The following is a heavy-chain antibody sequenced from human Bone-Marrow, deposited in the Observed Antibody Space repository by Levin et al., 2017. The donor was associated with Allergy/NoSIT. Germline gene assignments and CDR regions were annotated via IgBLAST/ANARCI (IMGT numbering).Heavy chain of an antibody. J-gene: IGHJ6*02. D-gene: IGHD3-22*01. V-gene: IGHV1-18*01. Sequence: WASVKVSCKASGFTFTSYGLSWVRQAPGQGLEWMGWIGIYNGNTKYAQNFEGRVTMTTDTSTSTAYMELRSLRPDDTAVYYCARDRIIYHDSSADNSHYYGMDVWGQGTAVIVSS. CDR1: GFTFTSYG. CDR2: IGIYNGNT. CDR3: ARDRIIYHDSSADNSHYYGMDV.